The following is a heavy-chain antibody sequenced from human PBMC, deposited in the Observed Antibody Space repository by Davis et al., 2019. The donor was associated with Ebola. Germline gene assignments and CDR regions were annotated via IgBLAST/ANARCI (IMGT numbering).Heavy chain of an antibody. D-gene: IGHD3-22*01. CDR3: ARITMTRGAFDI. Sequence: SETLSLTCAVYGGSFSGYYWSWIRQPPGKGLEWIGEINHSGSTNYNPSLKSRVTISVDTSKNQFSLKLSSVTAADTAVHYCARITMTRGAFDIWGQGTMVTVSS. J-gene: IGHJ3*02. CDR1: GGSFSGYY. V-gene: IGHV4-34*01. CDR2: INHSGST.